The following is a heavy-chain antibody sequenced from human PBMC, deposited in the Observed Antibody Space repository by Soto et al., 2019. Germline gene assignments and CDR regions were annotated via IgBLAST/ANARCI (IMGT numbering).Heavy chain of an antibody. D-gene: IGHD3-22*01. J-gene: IGHJ4*02. CDR3: AKMSSENYYDPVFS. CDR1: GFTFSDYY. V-gene: IGHV3-11*01. Sequence: QVQLVESGGGLVKTSGSLRIACAASGFTFSDYYMSWVRQAPGKGLEWVSYISSSGKTIYYADSVKGRFTISRDNAKNSVYLQMNRLRAEDTALYFCAKMSSENYYDPVFSWGQGTLVTVSS. CDR2: ISSSGKTI.